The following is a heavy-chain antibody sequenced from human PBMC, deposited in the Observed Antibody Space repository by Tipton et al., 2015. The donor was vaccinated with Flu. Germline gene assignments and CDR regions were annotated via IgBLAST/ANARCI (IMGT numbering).Heavy chain of an antibody. CDR1: GGSIRRGAYY. CDR3: ARLVRGGAAEIYYFDF. Sequence: TLSLTCTVSGGSIRRGAYYWSWIRQHPGSGLEWIGHIYHIGSTYYNPSLESRVSISVDTSNNQFSLKLSSVTAADTAMYYCARLVRGGAAEIYYFDFWGRGTLVTVSS. J-gene: IGHJ4*02. D-gene: IGHD2-21*01. CDR2: IYHIGST. V-gene: IGHV4-31*03.